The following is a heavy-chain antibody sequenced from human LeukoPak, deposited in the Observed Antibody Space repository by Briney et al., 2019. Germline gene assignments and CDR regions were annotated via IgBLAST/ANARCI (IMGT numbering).Heavy chain of an antibody. CDR1: GYTFTGYY. V-gene: IGHV1-2*06. CDR2: INPNSGGT. CDR3: ARGAYSYDRGYYYYMDV. Sequence: ASVKVSCKASGYTFTGYYMHWVRQAPGQGLEWMGRINPNSGGTNYAQKFQGRVTMTRDTSISTAYMELSRLRSDDTAVYYCARGAYSYDRGYYYYMDVWGKGTTVTVS. J-gene: IGHJ6*03. D-gene: IGHD5-18*01.